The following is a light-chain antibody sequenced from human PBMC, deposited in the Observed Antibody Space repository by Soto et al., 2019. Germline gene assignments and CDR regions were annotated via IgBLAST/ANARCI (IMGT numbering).Light chain of an antibody. J-gene: IGKJ4*01. CDR1: QDINKY. CDR2: DAS. Sequence: DIHMTQSPSSLSASVGYRFTISCQASQDINKYLNWYQQKPVKAPKLLIYDASKLETGVPSRFSGSGSGTDFTFTISSLQPEDIATYYCQQYVDLPPTFGGGTKVDIK. V-gene: IGKV1-33*01. CDR3: QQYVDLPPT.